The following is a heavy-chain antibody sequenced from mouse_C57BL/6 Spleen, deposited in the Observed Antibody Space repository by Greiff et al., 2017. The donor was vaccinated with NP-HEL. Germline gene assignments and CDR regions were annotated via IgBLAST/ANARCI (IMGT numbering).Heavy chain of an antibody. CDR3: ASSPNWDEGDY. V-gene: IGHV5-17*01. Sequence: EVKLVESGGGLVKPGGSLKLSCAASGFTFSDYGMHWVRQAPEKGLEWVAYISSGSSTIYYADTVKGRFTISRDNAKNTLFLQMTSLRSEDTAMYYCASSPNWDEGDYWGQGTTLTVSS. CDR2: ISSGSSTI. CDR1: GFTFSDYG. J-gene: IGHJ2*01. D-gene: IGHD4-1*01.